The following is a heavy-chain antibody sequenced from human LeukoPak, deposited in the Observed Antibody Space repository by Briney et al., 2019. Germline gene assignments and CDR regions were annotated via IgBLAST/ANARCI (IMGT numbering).Heavy chain of an antibody. CDR2: INPNSGGT. Sequence: GASVKVSCKASGYTFTGYYMHWVRQAPGQGLEWMGWINPNSGGTNYAQKFQGRVTMTRDTSISTAYMELSMLRSDDTAVYYCASSIAVAGTGFDYWGQGTLVTVSS. D-gene: IGHD6-19*01. CDR3: ASSIAVAGTGFDY. V-gene: IGHV1-2*02. J-gene: IGHJ4*02. CDR1: GYTFTGYY.